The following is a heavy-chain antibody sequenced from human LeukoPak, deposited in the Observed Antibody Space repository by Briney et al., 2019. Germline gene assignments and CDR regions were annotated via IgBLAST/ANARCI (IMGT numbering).Heavy chain of an antibody. D-gene: IGHD4-11*01. CDR2: ISAYNGNT. CDR3: ARYSIYYYYYYMDV. Sequence: ASVKVSCKASGYTFTSYGISWVRQAPGQGLEWMGWISAYNGNTNYAQKLQGRVTMTTDTSTSTAYMELRSLRSDDTAVYYCARYSIYYYYYYMDVWGKGTTVTVSS. CDR1: GYTFTSYG. J-gene: IGHJ6*03. V-gene: IGHV1-18*01.